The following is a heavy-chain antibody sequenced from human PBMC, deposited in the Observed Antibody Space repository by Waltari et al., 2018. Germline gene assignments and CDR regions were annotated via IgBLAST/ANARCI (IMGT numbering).Heavy chain of an antibody. D-gene: IGHD1-20*01. CDR2: IIPIFGAV. V-gene: IGHV1-69*06. CDR1: GGAFKNYA. Sequence: QVQLVQSGAEVKKPGSSVTVSCEAAGGAFKNYAIIGVRQAPGQGLEWMGGIIPIFGAVNYAQKFQGRVTITADKSTNTADMELSSLRSEDTAVYYCARDSSHKWNGLLDYWGQGTLVTVSS. J-gene: IGHJ4*02. CDR3: ARDSSHKWNGLLDY.